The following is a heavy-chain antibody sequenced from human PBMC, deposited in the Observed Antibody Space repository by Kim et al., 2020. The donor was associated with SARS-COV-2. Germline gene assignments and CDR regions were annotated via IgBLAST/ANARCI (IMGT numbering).Heavy chain of an antibody. CDR1: GFLFRTYW. CDR2: INGDGGDT. V-gene: IGHV3-74*01. Sequence: GGSLRLSCAASGFLFRTYWMHWVRQAPGKGLVWVSTINGDGGDTRYADSVKGRFTISRDNTKNTLYLQMDSLRVEDMAVYYCASAMAVPDNYWGQGTLVTGSS. D-gene: IGHD6-19*01. J-gene: IGHJ4*02. CDR3: ASAMAVPDNY.